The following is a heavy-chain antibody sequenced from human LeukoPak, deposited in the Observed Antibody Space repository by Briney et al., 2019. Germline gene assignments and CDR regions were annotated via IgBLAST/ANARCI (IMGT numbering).Heavy chain of an antibody. J-gene: IGHJ4*02. D-gene: IGHD2-15*01. CDR2: IYSGGST. CDR3: ARDGGCTGGSCYRRFDY. Sequence: GGSLRLSCAASGFTVSSNYMSWVRQAPGKGLEWVSVIYSGGSTYYADSMKGRFTISRDNAKNSLYLQMNSLRAEDTAVYYCARDGGCTGGSCYRRFDYWGQGTLVTVSS. V-gene: IGHV3-66*01. CDR1: GFTVSSNY.